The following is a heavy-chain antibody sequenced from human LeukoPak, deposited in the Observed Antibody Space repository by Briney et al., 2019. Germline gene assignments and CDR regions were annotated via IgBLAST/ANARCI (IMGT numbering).Heavy chain of an antibody. CDR2: ISTSGSTI. Sequence: GGSLRLSCAASGFTFRTYEMNWVRQAPGKGLERVSYISTSGSTIYYADSVKGRFTISRDNAKNSLYLQMNSLRAEDTAVYYCARELRYFDWLPTLDYWGQGTLVTVSS. J-gene: IGHJ4*02. CDR1: GFTFRTYE. V-gene: IGHV3-48*03. D-gene: IGHD3-9*01. CDR3: ARELRYFDWLPTLDY.